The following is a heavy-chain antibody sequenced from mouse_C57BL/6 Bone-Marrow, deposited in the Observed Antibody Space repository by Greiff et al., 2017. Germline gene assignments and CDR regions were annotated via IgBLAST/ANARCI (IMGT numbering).Heavy chain of an antibody. CDR1: GYTFTDYE. CDR3: TRPYYYGSSHWYFDV. J-gene: IGHJ1*03. CDR2: IDPETGGT. V-gene: IGHV1-15*01. D-gene: IGHD1-1*01. Sequence: VQLQQSGAELVRPGASVTLSCKASGYTFTDYEMHWVKQTPVHGLEWIGAIDPETGGTAYNQKFKGKAILTADKSSSTAYMELRSLTSEDSAVYYCTRPYYYGSSHWYFDVWGTGTTVIVSS.